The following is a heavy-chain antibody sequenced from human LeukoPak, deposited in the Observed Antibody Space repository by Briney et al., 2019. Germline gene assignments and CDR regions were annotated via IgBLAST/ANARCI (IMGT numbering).Heavy chain of an antibody. J-gene: IGHJ6*03. Sequence: QAGGSLRLSCAASGFTFSSYAMHWVRQAPGKGLERVAIISDDGSNKYYADSVKGRFTISRDNSKNALFLQMNSLRAEDTAVYYCARCPGSGTSSYYYYYMDVWGKGTTVTVSS. CDR1: GFTFSSYA. D-gene: IGHD3-10*01. CDR3: ARCPGSGTSSYYYYYMDV. V-gene: IGHV3-30*01. CDR2: ISDDGSNK.